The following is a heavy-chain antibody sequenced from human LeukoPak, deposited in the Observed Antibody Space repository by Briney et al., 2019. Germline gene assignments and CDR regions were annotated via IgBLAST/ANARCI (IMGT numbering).Heavy chain of an antibody. V-gene: IGHV3-23*01. CDR1: GFTFSNAW. CDR3: PMGASGRGVH. Sequence: QAGGSLRLSCAASGFTFSNAWMSWVRQAPGKGLEWVSGISGSGGNTYYADSVKGRFTISRDNSKNTLYLLMDSLRAEDTAVYYCPMGASGRGVHWGQGTLVTVSS. CDR2: ISGSGGNT. D-gene: IGHD3-10*01. J-gene: IGHJ4*02.